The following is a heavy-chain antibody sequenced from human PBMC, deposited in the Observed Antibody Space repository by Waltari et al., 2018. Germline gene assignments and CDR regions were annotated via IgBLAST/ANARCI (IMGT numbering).Heavy chain of an antibody. V-gene: IGHV3-48*02. J-gene: IGHJ4*02. CDR1: GFTFSCYS. CDR3: ARSGVAAAGDDY. Sequence: GLVQPGGSLRLSCAASGFTFSCYSMNWVRQAPGKGLEWVSYITRSSSTIYYADSVKGRFTVSRDNAKNSLYLQMNSLRDEDTAVYYCARSGVAAAGDDYWGQGTLVTVSS. D-gene: IGHD6-13*01. CDR2: ITRSSSTI.